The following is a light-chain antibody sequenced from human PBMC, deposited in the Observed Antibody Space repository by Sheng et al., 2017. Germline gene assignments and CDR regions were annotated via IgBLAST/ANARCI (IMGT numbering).Light chain of an antibody. J-gene: IGKJ4*01. V-gene: IGKV3-15*01. Sequence: ETVLTQSPATLSLSPGERATLSCRASQSVSTYVAWYQQKPGQAPRLLIYGASTRATGIPARFSGSGSGTEFTLTISSLQSEDFAVYYCQQYNNWPSLTFGGGTKVEIK. CDR2: GAS. CDR3: QQYNNWPSLT. CDR1: QSVSTY.